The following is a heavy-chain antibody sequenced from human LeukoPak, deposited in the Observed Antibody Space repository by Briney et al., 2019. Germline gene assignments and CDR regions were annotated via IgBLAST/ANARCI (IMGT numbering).Heavy chain of an antibody. V-gene: IGHV1-8*03. CDR2: MNPNSGNT. J-gene: IGHJ3*02. D-gene: IGHD3-3*01. CDR3: AREWLSDAFDI. CDR1: GYTFTSYD. Sequence: ASVKVSCKASGYTFTSYDINWVRQATGQGLEWMGWMNPNSGNTGYAQKFQGRVTITRNTSISTAYMELSSLRSEDTAVYYCAREWLSDAFDIWGQGTMVTVSS.